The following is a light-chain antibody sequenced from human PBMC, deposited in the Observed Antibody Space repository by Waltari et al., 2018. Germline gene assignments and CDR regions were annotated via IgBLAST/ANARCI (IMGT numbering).Light chain of an antibody. V-gene: IGKV3-15*01. Sequence: EIVMTQSPATLSVSPGERATLSCRASQSVGNKLAWYQQRPGKAPGLLIFSAATRATGVPDRFSGSGSGTEFTLTVSTLQAEDFATYFCQEYNNWPPGTFGRGTKVEI. CDR2: SAA. CDR1: QSVGNK. J-gene: IGKJ2*01. CDR3: QEYNNWPPGT.